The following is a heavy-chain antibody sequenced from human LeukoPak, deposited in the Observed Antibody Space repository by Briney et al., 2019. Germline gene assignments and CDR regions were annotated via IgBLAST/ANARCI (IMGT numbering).Heavy chain of an antibody. CDR3: ARIGISARGTNFHH. D-gene: IGHD6-13*01. CDR2: INPNSGGT. Sequence: ASVKVSCKASGYTFTGYYMHWVQQAPGQGLQWMGWINPNSGGTNYAYKFQGRITMTRDTSISTAYMELSSLKSDDTALYYCARIGISARGTNFHHWGQGTLVTVSS. V-gene: IGHV1-2*07. J-gene: IGHJ1*01. CDR1: GYTFTGYY.